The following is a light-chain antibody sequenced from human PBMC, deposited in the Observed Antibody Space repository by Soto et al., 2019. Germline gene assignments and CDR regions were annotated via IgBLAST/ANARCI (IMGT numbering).Light chain of an antibody. V-gene: IGKV1-39*01. CDR2: AAS. CDR1: QSVGSN. J-gene: IGKJ5*01. Sequence: DIQMTQSPSTLSGSVGDRVSITCRASQSVGSNLNWYQQKPGKAPKLLIYAASSLQSGVTSRFSGSGSGTDFTLTISSLQPEDFATYYCQQSYSTPITFGQGTDWRL. CDR3: QQSYSTPIT.